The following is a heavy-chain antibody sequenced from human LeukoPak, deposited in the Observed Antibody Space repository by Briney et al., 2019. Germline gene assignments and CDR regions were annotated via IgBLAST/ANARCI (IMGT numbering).Heavy chain of an antibody. CDR2: IYYSGST. V-gene: IGHV4-59*08. CDR1: GGSISSYY. CDR3: ARRMGIYSYGQAWFDP. Sequence: SETLSLTCTVSGGSISSYYWSWIRQPPGKGLEWIGYIYYSGSTNYNPSLKSRVTISVDTSKNQFSLKLSSVTAADTAVYYCARRMGIYSYGQAWFDPWGQGTLVAVSS. J-gene: IGHJ5*02. D-gene: IGHD5-18*01.